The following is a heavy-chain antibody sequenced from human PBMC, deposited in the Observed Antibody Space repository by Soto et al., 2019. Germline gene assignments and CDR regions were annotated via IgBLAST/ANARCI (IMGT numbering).Heavy chain of an antibody. CDR2: INAGNGNT. V-gene: IGHV1-3*05. CDR3: AGGRWFGDKLVDY. J-gene: IGHJ4*02. Sequence: QVQLVQSGAEEKKPGASVKVSCKASGYTFTSYAMHWVRQAPGQRLEWMGWINAGNGNTKYSQKFQGRVTITRDTSASTAYMELSSLRSEDTAVYYCAGGRWFGDKLVDYWGQGTLVTVSS. CDR1: GYTFTSYA. D-gene: IGHD3-10*01.